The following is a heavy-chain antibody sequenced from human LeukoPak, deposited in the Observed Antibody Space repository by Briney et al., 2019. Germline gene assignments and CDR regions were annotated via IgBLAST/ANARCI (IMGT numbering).Heavy chain of an antibody. CDR2: MYYSGSI. CDR1: GGSISSSNYY. Sequence: SETLSLTCTVSGGSISSSNYYWGWIRQPPSVGLEWIGSMYYSGSIFYNPSLKSRVTISVNTSKNQFSLKVTSVTAADTAVYYCARGPPPAYYYYYYMDVWGKGTTVTVSS. CDR3: ARGPPPAYYYYYYMDV. V-gene: IGHV4-39*07. J-gene: IGHJ6*03.